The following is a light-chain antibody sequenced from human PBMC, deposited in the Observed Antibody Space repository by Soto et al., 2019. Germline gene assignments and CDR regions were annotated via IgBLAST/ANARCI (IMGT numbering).Light chain of an antibody. CDR3: QPYNSYFPLT. J-gene: IGKJ4*01. Sequence: DIQMTHAPYTLSASLGDTVTITCRVSQSISSWLAWYQQKPGKAPKLLIYDASSLESGVPSRFSGSGSGTEFTLTISSLQPDDFATYYCQPYNSYFPLTSCGGTMVDVK. V-gene: IGKV1-5*01. CDR2: DAS. CDR1: QSISSW.